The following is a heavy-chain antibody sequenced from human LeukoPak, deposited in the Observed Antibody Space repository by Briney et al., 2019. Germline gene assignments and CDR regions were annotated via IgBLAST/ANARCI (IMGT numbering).Heavy chain of an antibody. D-gene: IGHD6-13*01. V-gene: IGHV4-59*01. CDR3: ASQIMSSSRQAFDY. Sequence: PSETLSLTCTVSGGSISSYYWSWIRQPPGQGLKWIGYIYYRGSTNYNPSLKSRVTISVDTSKNQFSLKLSSVTAADAAVYYCASQIMSSSRQAFDYWGQGTLVTVSS. CDR1: GGSISSYY. CDR2: IYYRGST. J-gene: IGHJ4*02.